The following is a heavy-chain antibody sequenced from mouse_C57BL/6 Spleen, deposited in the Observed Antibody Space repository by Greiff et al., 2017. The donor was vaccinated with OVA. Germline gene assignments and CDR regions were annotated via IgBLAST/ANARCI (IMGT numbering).Heavy chain of an antibody. CDR2: ISSGGSYT. Sequence: EVKVVESGGDLVKPGGSLKLSCAASGFTFSSYGMSWVRQTPDKRLEWVATISSGGSYTYYPDSVKGRFTISRDNAKNTLYLQMSSLKSEDTAMYYGARERNLEEAMDYWGQGTSVTVSS. CDR1: GFTFSSYG. J-gene: IGHJ4*01. V-gene: IGHV5-6*01. CDR3: ARERNLEEAMDY.